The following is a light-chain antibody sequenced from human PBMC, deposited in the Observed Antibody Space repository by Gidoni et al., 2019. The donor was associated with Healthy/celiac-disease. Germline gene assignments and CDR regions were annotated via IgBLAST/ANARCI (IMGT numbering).Light chain of an antibody. J-gene: IGKJ2*01. CDR3: HQRSNWPPYT. Sequence: EIVLTQSPATLSLSPGERATLSCRASQGVSSYLTWYQQKPGQAPSLLIYDASNRATGIPPRCSGSGSATDFTLTTISLEPEDFAVYYCHQRSNWPPYTFGPGTKLEIK. CDR1: QGVSSY. CDR2: DAS. V-gene: IGKV3-11*01.